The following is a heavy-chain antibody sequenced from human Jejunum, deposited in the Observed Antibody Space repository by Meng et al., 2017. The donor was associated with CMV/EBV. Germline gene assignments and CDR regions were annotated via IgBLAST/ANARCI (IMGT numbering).Heavy chain of an antibody. Sequence: ASGFTFSSQAMHWVRQAPGKGLEWVAVTSSDGNTQYYTDSVKGRFTISRDNSYNILFLQMNSLRLDDTAVYYCAKDGGGFNSSPFDHWGQGALVTVSS. D-gene: IGHD6-13*01. V-gene: IGHV3-30*04. CDR2: TSSDGNTQ. J-gene: IGHJ4*02. CDR1: GFTFSSQA. CDR3: AKDGGGFNSSPFDH.